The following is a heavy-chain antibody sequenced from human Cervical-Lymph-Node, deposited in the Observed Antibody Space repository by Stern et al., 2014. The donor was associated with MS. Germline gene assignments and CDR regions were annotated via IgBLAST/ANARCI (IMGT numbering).Heavy chain of an antibody. V-gene: IGHV1-69*01. CDR3: ASPVTLTVGAMDV. D-gene: IGHD4-17*01. CDR2: IIPVVGTA. J-gene: IGHJ6*02. Sequence: QVQLMQSGAEVKKPGSSVKVSCKASGGTFSTYPIIWVRQAPGQGLEWMGGIIPVVGTANYAQKFQGRVTITAADSSSTAYMELSSLRSEDTAVYYCASPVTLTVGAMDVWGQGTTITVSS. CDR1: GGTFSTYP.